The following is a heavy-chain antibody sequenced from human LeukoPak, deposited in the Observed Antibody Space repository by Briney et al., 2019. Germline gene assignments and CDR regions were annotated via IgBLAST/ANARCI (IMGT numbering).Heavy chain of an antibody. CDR1: GFTFSSYA. J-gene: IGHJ4*02. Sequence: GGSLRLSCAASGFTFSSYAMSWVRQAPGKGLEWVSGISGSGGSTYYADSVKGRFTISRDNAKNSLYLQMNSLRDEDTAVYYCARDAPYYYDSSAVGDYWGQGTLVTVSS. D-gene: IGHD3-22*01. CDR2: ISGSGGST. CDR3: ARDAPYYYDSSAVGDY. V-gene: IGHV3-23*01.